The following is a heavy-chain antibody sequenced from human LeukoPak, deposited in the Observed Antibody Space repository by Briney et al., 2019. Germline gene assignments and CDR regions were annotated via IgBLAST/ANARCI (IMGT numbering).Heavy chain of an antibody. J-gene: IGHJ4*02. D-gene: IGHD3-10*01. Sequence: GGSLRLSCAASGFTFSSYAMSWVRQAPGKGLEWVSAISGSGGSTNYADSVKGRFTISRDNSKNTLYLQMNSLRAEDTAVYYCAKENKGSGSYYYTFDYWGQGTLVTVSS. CDR3: AKENKGSGSYYYTFDY. CDR2: ISGSGGST. CDR1: GFTFSSYA. V-gene: IGHV3-23*01.